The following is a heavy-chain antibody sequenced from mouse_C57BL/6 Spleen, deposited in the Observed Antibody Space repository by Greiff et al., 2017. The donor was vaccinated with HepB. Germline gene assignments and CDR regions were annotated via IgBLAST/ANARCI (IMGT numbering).Heavy chain of an antibody. CDR3: AREGIYYGNSDYFDY. CDR2: INPGSGGT. Sequence: VQLQQSGAELVRPGTSVKVSCKASGYAFTNYLIEWVKQRPGQGLEWIGVINPGSGGTNYNEKFKGKATLTADKSSSTAYMQLSSLTSEDSAVYFCAREGIYYGNSDYFDYWGQGTTLTVSS. V-gene: IGHV1-54*01. D-gene: IGHD2-1*01. J-gene: IGHJ2*01. CDR1: GYAFTNYL.